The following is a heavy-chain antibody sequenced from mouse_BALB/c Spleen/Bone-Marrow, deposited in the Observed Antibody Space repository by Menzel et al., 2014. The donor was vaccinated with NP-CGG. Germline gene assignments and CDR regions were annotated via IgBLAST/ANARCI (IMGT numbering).Heavy chain of an antibody. CDR3: TRDLYDGYYYYAMDY. CDR1: GFTFSSYT. D-gene: IGHD2-3*01. J-gene: IGHJ4*01. V-gene: IGHV5-6-4*01. CDR2: ISSGGSYT. Sequence: EAHLVESGGGLVKPGGSLKLSCAASGFTFSSYTMSWVRQTPEKRLEWVATISSGGSYTYYPDSVKGRFTISRDNAKNPLYLQMSSLKSKDTAMYYCTRDLYDGYYYYAMDYGGKGTSATVSP.